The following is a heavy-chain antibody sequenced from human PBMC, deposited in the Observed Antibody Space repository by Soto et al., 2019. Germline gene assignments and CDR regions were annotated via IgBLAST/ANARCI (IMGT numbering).Heavy chain of an antibody. Sequence: QVQLVQSGAEVKKPGSSVKVSCKASGGTFSSYAISWVRQAPGQGLEWMGGIIPIFGTANYAQKFQGRVTITADKSTSTAYMELSSLRSEDTAVYYCARIGYSRGWYPPGGMDVWGQGTTVTVSS. CDR1: GGTFSSYA. V-gene: IGHV1-69*06. CDR3: ARIGYSRGWYPPGGMDV. CDR2: IIPIFGTA. D-gene: IGHD6-19*01. J-gene: IGHJ6*02.